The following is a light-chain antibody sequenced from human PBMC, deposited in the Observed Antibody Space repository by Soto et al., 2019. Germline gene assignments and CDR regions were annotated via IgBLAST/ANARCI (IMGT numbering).Light chain of an antibody. CDR2: GVT. CDR1: GSDIGAYNY. J-gene: IGLJ1*01. Sequence: QSVLTQPASVSGSPGQSITISCTGSGSDIGAYNYVSWYQQHPGKAPKLLIHGVTRRPSGVSSRFSASKSAYTASLTISGLQAEDEATYFCSSFTSSSTVYVFGTGTKVT. V-gene: IGLV2-14*01. CDR3: SSFTSSSTVYV.